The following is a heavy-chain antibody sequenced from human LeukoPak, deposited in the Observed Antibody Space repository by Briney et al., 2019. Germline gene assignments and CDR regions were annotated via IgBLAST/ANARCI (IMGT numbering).Heavy chain of an antibody. CDR1: GYSFTSYW. CDR3: ATTTRLKTYSSGAPYTFDS. Sequence: GESLKISCKGSGYSFTSYWIGWVRQMPGKGLEWMGIIYPGDSDTRYSPSFQGQVTISADKSISTAYLQWSSLKASDTAMYYCATTTRLKTYSSGAPYTFDSWGQGTLVTVSS. V-gene: IGHV5-51*01. D-gene: IGHD6-19*01. CDR2: IYPGDSDT. J-gene: IGHJ4*02.